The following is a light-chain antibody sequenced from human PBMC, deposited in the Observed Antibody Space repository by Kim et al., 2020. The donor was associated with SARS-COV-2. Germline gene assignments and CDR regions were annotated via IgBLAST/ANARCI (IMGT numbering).Light chain of an antibody. J-gene: IGKJ2*01. Sequence: AAISFRSSHSLLHRNGYNYLDWYLQKPGQSPQLLIYLGSNRASGVPDRVSGSGSGTDFTLKISRVEAEDVGVYYCMQALQTPDTFGQGTKLEI. CDR3: MQALQTPDT. V-gene: IGKV2-28*01. CDR2: LGS. CDR1: HSLLHRNGYNY.